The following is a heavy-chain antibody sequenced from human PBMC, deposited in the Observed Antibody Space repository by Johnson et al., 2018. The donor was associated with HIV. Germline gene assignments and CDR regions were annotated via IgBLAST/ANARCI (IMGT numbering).Heavy chain of an antibody. D-gene: IGHD6-13*01. V-gene: IGHV3-30*02. Sequence: QVQLVESGGGVVQPGGSLRLSCAASGFTFSSYGMHWVRQAPGKGLEWVAFIRYDGSNKYYADSVNGRFTISRDNSKNTLYLQMNSLRVEDAAVYYCASLTWVARSSRFYALDIWGQGTLVTVSS. CDR3: ASLTWVARSSRFYALDI. CDR1: GFTFSSYG. CDR2: IRYDGSNK. J-gene: IGHJ3*02.